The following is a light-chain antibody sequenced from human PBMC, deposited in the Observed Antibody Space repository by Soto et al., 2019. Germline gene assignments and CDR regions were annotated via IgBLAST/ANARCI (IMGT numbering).Light chain of an antibody. Sequence: QFVLTQPPSASGSPGQSVTISCSGTTSDIGAYNYVSWYQRQHPGKPPKLIIFEVSQRPSGVPDRFSGSKSGNTAYLTVSGLQAEDEADYYCSSHGGSNAFYVFGTGTKVTVL. V-gene: IGLV2-8*01. CDR1: TSDIGAYNY. CDR2: EVS. J-gene: IGLJ1*01. CDR3: SSHGGSNAFYV.